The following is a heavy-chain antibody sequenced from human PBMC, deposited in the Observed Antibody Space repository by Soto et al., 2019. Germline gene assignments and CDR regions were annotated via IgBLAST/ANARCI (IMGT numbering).Heavy chain of an antibody. J-gene: IGHJ4*02. CDR2: IYSGGST. V-gene: IGHV3-66*01. CDR3: ARESIVGATNIFDY. CDR1: GFTVSSNY. Sequence: EVQLVESGGGLVQPGESLRLSCAASGFTVSSNYMSWVRQAPGKGLEWVSIIYSGGSTYYADSVKGRFTISRDHSKNTLYLQMNSLRSEDTAVYYCARESIVGATNIFDYWGQGTLVTVSS. D-gene: IGHD1-26*01.